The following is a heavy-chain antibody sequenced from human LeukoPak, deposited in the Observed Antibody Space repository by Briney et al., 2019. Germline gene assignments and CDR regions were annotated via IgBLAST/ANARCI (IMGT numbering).Heavy chain of an antibody. CDR2: IYYSGST. D-gene: IGHD6-19*01. Sequence: PSVTLSLTCTVSGGSISSYYWSWIRQPPGKGLEWIGYIYYSGSTNYNPSLKSRVNISVDTSKNQFSLKLSSVTAADTAVYYCARDSVAGTFDYWGQGTLVTVSS. J-gene: IGHJ4*02. CDR1: GGSISSYY. CDR3: ARDSVAGTFDY. V-gene: IGHV4-59*01.